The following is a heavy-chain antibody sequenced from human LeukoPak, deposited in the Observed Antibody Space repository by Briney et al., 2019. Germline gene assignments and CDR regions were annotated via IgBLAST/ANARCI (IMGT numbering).Heavy chain of an antibody. CDR2: IYYSGST. J-gene: IGHJ3*02. CDR3: ARPYYYGSGSMYAFDI. Sequence: PSETLSLTCTVSGGSISSGGYYWSWIRQHPGKGLEWIGYIYYSGSTYYNPSLKSRVTISVDTSKNQFSLKLSSVTAADTAVYYCARPYYYGSGSMYAFDIWGQGTMVTVSS. CDR1: GGSISSGGYY. D-gene: IGHD3-10*01. V-gene: IGHV4-31*03.